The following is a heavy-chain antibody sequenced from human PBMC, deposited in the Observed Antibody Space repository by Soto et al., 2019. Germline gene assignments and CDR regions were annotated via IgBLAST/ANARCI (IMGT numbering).Heavy chain of an antibody. Sequence: QLQESGPGLVKPSEPLSLTCSVSGDSISSYFKNWIRQPPGKGLEWIGCIYDDGSTKYNPSLESRVTIVLDTSKNEFSLRLRSVTSADTAVYYCVSSRSAIYGDAFDVWSQGTMVTVSS. CDR1: GDSISSYF. CDR3: VSSRSAIYGDAFDV. D-gene: IGHD2-2*01. J-gene: IGHJ3*01. V-gene: IGHV4-59*03. CDR2: IYDDGST.